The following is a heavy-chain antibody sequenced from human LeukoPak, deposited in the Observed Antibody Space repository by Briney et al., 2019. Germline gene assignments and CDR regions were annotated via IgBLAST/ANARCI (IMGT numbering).Heavy chain of an antibody. CDR3: ARPATARRTDAFDI. CDR2: INPNSGGT. J-gene: IGHJ3*02. CDR1: GYTFTGYY. D-gene: IGHD6-6*01. Sequence: ASVKVSCKTSGYTFTGYYMHRVRQAPGQGLEWMGWINPNSGGTNYAQKFQGRVTMTRDTSISTAYMELSSLRSEDTAVYYCARPATARRTDAFDIWGQGTMVTVSS. V-gene: IGHV1-2*02.